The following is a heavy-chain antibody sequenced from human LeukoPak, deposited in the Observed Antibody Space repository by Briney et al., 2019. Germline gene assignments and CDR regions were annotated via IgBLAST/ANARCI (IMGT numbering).Heavy chain of an antibody. CDR2: ISSSGDT. J-gene: IGHJ6*03. CDR1: GFTFSSYA. V-gene: IGHV3-23*01. Sequence: GGSLRLSCAASGFTFSSYAMSWVRQAPGKGLEWVSAISSSGDTYYADSVKGRFTISRDNSKNTLYLQMNSLRAEDTAVYYCAKGYSGSSGDYYYYYMDVWGKGTTVTVSS. D-gene: IGHD1-26*01. CDR3: AKGYSGSSGDYYYYYMDV.